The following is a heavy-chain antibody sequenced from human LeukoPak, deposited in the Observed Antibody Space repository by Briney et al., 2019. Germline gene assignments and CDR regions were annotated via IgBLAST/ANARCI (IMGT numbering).Heavy chain of an antibody. CDR3: ARDPQGPEGPATD. CDR1: GYTFTAYH. D-gene: IGHD2-2*01. V-gene: IGHV1-2*02. J-gene: IGHJ4*02. CDR2: INPNSGGT. Sequence: ASVKVSCKASGYTFTAYHMHWVRQAPGQGLEWMGWINPNSGGTGYAQKLQGRVTMTTDTSTSTAYMELRSLRSDDTAVYYCARDPQGPEGPATDWGQGTLVTVSS.